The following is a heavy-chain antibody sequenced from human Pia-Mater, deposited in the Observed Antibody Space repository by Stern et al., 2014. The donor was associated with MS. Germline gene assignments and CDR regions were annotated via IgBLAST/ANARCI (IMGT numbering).Heavy chain of an antibody. Sequence: EVQLVESGGGLVQPGGSPRLSCAASGLTFSTYAMSWVRQVPGKGLEWVSDISGNGGSTYYADSVRGRFTISRDNSKNTLYLQMNSLRAEDTAVYYCAKGSDFWSGYCDYWGQGTLVTVSS. D-gene: IGHD3-3*01. CDR2: ISGNGGST. J-gene: IGHJ4*02. V-gene: IGHV3-23*04. CDR1: GLTFSTYA. CDR3: AKGSDFWSGYCDY.